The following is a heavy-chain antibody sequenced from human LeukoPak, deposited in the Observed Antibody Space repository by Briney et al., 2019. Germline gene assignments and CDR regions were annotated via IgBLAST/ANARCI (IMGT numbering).Heavy chain of an antibody. CDR2: ISNSGNII. D-gene: IGHD6-19*01. CDR1: GFTFSDYY. V-gene: IGHV3-11*04. Sequence: GGSLRLSCAASGFTFSDYYMSWIRQAPGKGLEWLSYISNSGNIIDYADSVKGRFSISRDNAKNSLYLQMNSLRAEDTPVYYCAREHLAVAGADYWGQGTLVTVSS. CDR3: AREHLAVAGADY. J-gene: IGHJ4*02.